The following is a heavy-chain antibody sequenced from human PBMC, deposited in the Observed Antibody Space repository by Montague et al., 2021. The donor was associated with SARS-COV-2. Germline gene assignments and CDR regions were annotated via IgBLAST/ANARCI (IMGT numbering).Heavy chain of an antibody. CDR1: GGSISSSNW. J-gene: IGHJ4*02. V-gene: IGHV4-4*02. D-gene: IGHD6-13*01. Sequence: SETLSLTCAVSGGSISSSNWWSWVRQPPGKGLEWIGEIYDSGSTNYNPCRKGRVTISVDKSKNQFSLKLSSVTAADTAVYYCARVMAAAGRVANYFDYWGQGTLVTVSS. CDR3: ARVMAAAGRVANYFDY. CDR2: IYDSGST.